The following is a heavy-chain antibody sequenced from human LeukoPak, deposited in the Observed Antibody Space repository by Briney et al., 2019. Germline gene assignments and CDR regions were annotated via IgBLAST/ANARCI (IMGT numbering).Heavy chain of an antibody. CDR1: GGTFSSYA. D-gene: IGHD6-6*01. CDR3: ARATSIAASGYFDY. CDR2: IIPIFGTA. J-gene: IGHJ4*02. V-gene: IGHV1-69*05. Sequence: SVTVSCKASGGTFSSYAISWVRQAPGQGLERMGGIIPIFGTANYAQKFQGRVTITTDESTSTAYMELSSLRSEDTAVYYCARATSIAASGYFDYWGQGTLVTVSS.